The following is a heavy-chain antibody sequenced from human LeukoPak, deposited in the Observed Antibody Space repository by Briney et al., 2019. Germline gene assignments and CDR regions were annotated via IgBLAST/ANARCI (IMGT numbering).Heavy chain of an antibody. CDR1: GYTFTSYG. CDR3: ARDGTKLPWFGELRSTSYYFYYMDV. J-gene: IGHJ6*03. Sequence: ASVKVSFKSSGYTFTSYGISSVRQAPGQGLEWMGWTSTYNGHTNYSHKLQGRVTMTTDTSTTTAYMELRRLRSDDTAVYYCARDGTKLPWFGELRSTSYYFYYMDVWGKGTTVTISS. V-gene: IGHV1-18*01. CDR2: TSTYNGHT. D-gene: IGHD3-10*01.